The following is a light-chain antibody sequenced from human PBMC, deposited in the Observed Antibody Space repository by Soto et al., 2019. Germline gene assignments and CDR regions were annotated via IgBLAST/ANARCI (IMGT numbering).Light chain of an antibody. CDR2: KAS. V-gene: IGKV1-5*03. J-gene: IGKJ1*01. CDR1: QRISSW. Sequence: DIPMTQSPSTLSASVGDRVTITCRASQRISSWLAWYQQKPEKAPKLLIYKASSLESGVPSRFSGSGSGTEFTLTIISLQPDDFATYYCQQYNSYSWTFGQGTKVEIK. CDR3: QQYNSYSWT.